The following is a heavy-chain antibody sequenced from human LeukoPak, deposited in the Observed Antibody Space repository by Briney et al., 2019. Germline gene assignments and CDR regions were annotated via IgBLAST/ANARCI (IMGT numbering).Heavy chain of an antibody. CDR3: AFFLTDSPHKQFDY. Sequence: SETLSLTCAVYGGSFSGYYWRWIRQPPGKGLEWIGEINYSRSTNYNPSLKSRVTISVDTSKNQFSLKLSSVTAADTAVYYCAFFLTDSPHKQFDYWGQGTLVTVSS. CDR2: INYSRST. V-gene: IGHV4-34*01. D-gene: IGHD2-15*01. J-gene: IGHJ4*02. CDR1: GGSFSGYY.